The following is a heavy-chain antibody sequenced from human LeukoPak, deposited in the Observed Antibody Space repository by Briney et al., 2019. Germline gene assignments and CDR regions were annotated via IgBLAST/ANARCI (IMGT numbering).Heavy chain of an antibody. D-gene: IGHD4-17*01. Sequence: GSLRLSCAASGFTFSSYAMSWVRQAPGKGLEWVSAIDTSGGHTYYADSVKGRFTISRDNSENTLYLQMNSLRAEDTAVYYCARYHYGSLYFDYWGQGTLVTVSS. V-gene: IGHV3-23*01. J-gene: IGHJ4*02. CDR3: ARYHYGSLYFDY. CDR2: IDTSGGHT. CDR1: GFTFSSYA.